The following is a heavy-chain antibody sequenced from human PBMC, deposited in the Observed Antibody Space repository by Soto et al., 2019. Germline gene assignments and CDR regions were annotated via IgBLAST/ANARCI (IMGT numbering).Heavy chain of an antibody. V-gene: IGHV4-59*08. J-gene: IGHJ4*02. Sequence: QVQLQESGPGLVKPSETLSLTCTVSGGSISSYYWSWIRQPPGKGLEWIGYIYYSGSTNYNPPLKSRVTISVDTSKNQFSLKLSSVTAPDTAVYYCARHYGYCFDYWGQGTLVTVSS. CDR3: ARHYGYCFDY. D-gene: IGHD2-2*03. CDR2: IYYSGST. CDR1: GGSISSYY.